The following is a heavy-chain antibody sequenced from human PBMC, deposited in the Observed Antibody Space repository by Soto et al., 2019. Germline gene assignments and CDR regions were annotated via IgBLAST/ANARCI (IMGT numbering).Heavy chain of an antibody. Sequence: EVQLLESGGGLVQPGGSLRLSCAASGFTFSSYAMSWVRQAPGKGLEWVSAISGSGGSTYYADSVKGRFTISRDNSKNTLYPQMNSVRAEDTAVYYCAKVDRYYYDSSGYYVPDYWGQGPLVTASS. D-gene: IGHD3-22*01. J-gene: IGHJ4*02. CDR1: GFTFSSYA. V-gene: IGHV3-23*01. CDR3: AKVDRYYYDSSGYYVPDY. CDR2: ISGSGGST.